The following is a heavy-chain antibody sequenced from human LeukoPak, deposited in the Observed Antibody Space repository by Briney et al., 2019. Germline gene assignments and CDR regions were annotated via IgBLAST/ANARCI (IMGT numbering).Heavy chain of an antibody. V-gene: IGHV3-23*01. CDR3: ARDPLLLGYCSSTSCYTNWFDP. J-gene: IGHJ5*02. CDR2: ISGSGGST. CDR1: GFTFSSYA. D-gene: IGHD2-2*02. Sequence: GGSLRLSCAASGFTFSSYAMSWVRQAPGKGLEWVSAISGSGGSTYYADSVKGRFTISRDNSKNTLYLQMNSLRAEDTAVYYCARDPLLLGYCSSTSCYTNWFDPWGQGTLVTVSS.